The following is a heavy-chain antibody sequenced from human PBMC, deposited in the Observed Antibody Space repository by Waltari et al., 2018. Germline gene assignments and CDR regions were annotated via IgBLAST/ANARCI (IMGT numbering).Heavy chain of an antibody. D-gene: IGHD2-15*01. V-gene: IGHV4-38-2*01. J-gene: IGHJ6*02. CDR2: IYHSGST. Sequence: QVQLQESGPGLVKPSETLSLTCAVSGYSISSGYYWGWIRQPPGKGLEWIGNIYHSGSTYYNPSRKSRVTISVDTSKNQFSLKLSSVTAADTAVYYCASKDCSGGSCYVGERYYYYGMDVWGQGTTVTVSS. CDR3: ASKDCSGGSCYVGERYYYYGMDV. CDR1: GYSISSGYY.